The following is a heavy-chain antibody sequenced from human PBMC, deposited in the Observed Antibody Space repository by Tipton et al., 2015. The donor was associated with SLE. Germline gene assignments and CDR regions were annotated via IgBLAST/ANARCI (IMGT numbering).Heavy chain of an antibody. Sequence: GSLRLSCAASGFNFDDYTMHWVRQAPGKGLEWVALVRWDGGYKHYADSVKGRFTVSRDNSKESLYLQMNSLRTEDSALYYCAKDMGEEYFQHWGQGTLVTVSS. D-gene: IGHD1-26*01. CDR1: GFNFDDYT. J-gene: IGHJ1*01. V-gene: IGHV3-43*01. CDR3: AKDMGEEYFQH. CDR2: VRWDGGYK.